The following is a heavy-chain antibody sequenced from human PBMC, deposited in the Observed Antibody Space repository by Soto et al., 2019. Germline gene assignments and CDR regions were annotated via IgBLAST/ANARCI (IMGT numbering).Heavy chain of an antibody. J-gene: IGHJ3*02. CDR3: ARDQTKWLTDAFDI. CDR1: GYTFISYG. CDR2: ISPYNGNT. V-gene: IGHV1-18*01. D-gene: IGHD5-12*01. Sequence: HVQLVQSGAEVKKPGASLKVSCKASGYTFISYGVSWVRQAPGQGLEWLGWISPYNGNTNYAQKFQGRITMTTDTSTSTVYMYLRSRRTDDTAVYYCARDQTKWLTDAFDICGQWTMVVVSS.